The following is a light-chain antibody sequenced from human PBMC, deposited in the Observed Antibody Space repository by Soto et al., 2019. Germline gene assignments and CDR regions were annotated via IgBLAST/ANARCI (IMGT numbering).Light chain of an antibody. J-gene: IGKJ5*01. Sequence: EIVLTQSPGTLTLSPGERATLSCRASQSVSSSYLAWYQQKPGQAPRLLIYGASSRATGIPDRFSGSGSGTDFTRTITRLEPEDFAVYYCKQYGGSPLITFGQGTRLEI. V-gene: IGKV3-20*01. CDR3: KQYGGSPLIT. CDR1: QSVSSSY. CDR2: GAS.